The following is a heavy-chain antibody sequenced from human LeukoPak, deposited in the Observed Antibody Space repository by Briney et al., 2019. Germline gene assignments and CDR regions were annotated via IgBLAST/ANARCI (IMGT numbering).Heavy chain of an antibody. V-gene: IGHV3-7*01. CDR2: IKQDESET. Sequence: PGGSLRLSCGAFGFTLSKAWMSWVRQAPGKGLEWVANIKQDESETYYVDSVKGRVTVYRDNTKNSLYLQMDSLRAEDTAVYYCARISTAVAGADYWGQGTLVTVSS. J-gene: IGHJ4*02. CDR3: ARISTAVAGADY. D-gene: IGHD6-19*01. CDR1: GFTLSKAW.